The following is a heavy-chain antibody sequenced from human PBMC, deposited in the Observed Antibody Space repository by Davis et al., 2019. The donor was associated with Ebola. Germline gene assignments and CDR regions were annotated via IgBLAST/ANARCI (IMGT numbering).Heavy chain of an antibody. CDR3: ARGRGSSWSRAFDI. D-gene: IGHD6-13*01. J-gene: IGHJ3*02. Sequence: PGGSLRLSCKGSGYSFTSYWISWVRQMPGKGLEWMGRIDPSDSYTNYSPSFQGHVTISADKSISTAYLQWSSLKASDTAMYYCARGRGSSWSRAFDIWGQGTMVTVSS. CDR1: GYSFTSYW. CDR2: IDPSDSYT. V-gene: IGHV5-10-1*01.